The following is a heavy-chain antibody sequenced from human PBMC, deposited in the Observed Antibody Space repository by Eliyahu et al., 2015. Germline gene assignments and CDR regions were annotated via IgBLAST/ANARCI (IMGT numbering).Heavy chain of an antibody. CDR1: GGXIXSSSYY. CDR3: ARHDEPDNRDY. D-gene: IGHD3-22*01. Sequence: QLQLQESGPGLVKPSETLSLTCTXSGGXIXSSSYYWGXXRQPPGKGLEWIGSIYYSGSTYYXPSLKSRVTISVDTSKNQFSLKLSSVTAADTAVYYCARHDEPDNRDYWGQGTLVTVSS. CDR2: IYYSGST. J-gene: IGHJ4*02. V-gene: IGHV4-39*01.